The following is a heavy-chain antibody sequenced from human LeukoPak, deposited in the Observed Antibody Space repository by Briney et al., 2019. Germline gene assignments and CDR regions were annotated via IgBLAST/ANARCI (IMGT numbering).Heavy chain of an antibody. CDR2: ISYDGSNK. Sequence: GGSLRLSCAASGFTFSSYAMHWVRQAPGKGLEWVAVISYDGSNKYYADSVKGRFTISRDNSKNTLYLQMNSLRAEDTAVYYCARGRRGYYQLLFQLSPFDYWGQGTLVTVSS. J-gene: IGHJ4*02. CDR1: GFTFSSYA. V-gene: IGHV3-30-3*01. D-gene: IGHD2-2*01. CDR3: ARGRRGYYQLLFQLSPFDY.